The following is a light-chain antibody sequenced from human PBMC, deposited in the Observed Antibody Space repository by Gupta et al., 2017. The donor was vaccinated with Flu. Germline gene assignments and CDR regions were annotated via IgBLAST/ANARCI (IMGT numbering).Light chain of an antibody. CDR3: QHDHNVIT. J-gene: IGKJ5*01. Sequence: DIQMTQSPSSPSVSVGDTVTITCQASQDIGNDLNWYQQKPGKAPKLLIYDASDLETGVPSRFAGSGSGTDFTLTSSSLQPEDIARYYCQHDHNVITVGQGTRLEI. V-gene: IGKV1-33*01. CDR1: QDIGND. CDR2: DAS.